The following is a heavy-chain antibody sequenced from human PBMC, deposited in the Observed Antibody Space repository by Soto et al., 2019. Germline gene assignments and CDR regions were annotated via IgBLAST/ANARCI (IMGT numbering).Heavy chain of an antibody. Sequence: GGSLRLSCAASGFTFSSSWMHWVRQAPGKGLVWVSRVSGDGSSTNYADSVKGRFTISRDNAKNTLYLQMNSLRAEDTAVYYCARVPYGDYESHFDIWGQGTMVTVSS. CDR2: VSGDGSST. CDR1: GFTFSSSW. J-gene: IGHJ3*02. CDR3: ARVPYGDYESHFDI. D-gene: IGHD4-17*01. V-gene: IGHV3-74*01.